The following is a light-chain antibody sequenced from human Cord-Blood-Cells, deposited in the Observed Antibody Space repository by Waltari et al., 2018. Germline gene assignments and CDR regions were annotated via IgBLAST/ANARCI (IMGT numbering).Light chain of an antibody. CDR2: AGS. V-gene: IGLV2-23*01. CDR3: CSYAGSSTWV. Sequence: QSALTQPASVPGSPGQSITISSTGTSSDVASYNLVSWDHQHPGKAPKLMIYAGSKRPAGVSNRFSGSKSGNTASVTSSGLQAEDEADYYCCSYAGSSTWVFGGGTKLTVL. CDR1: SSDVASYNL. J-gene: IGLJ3*02.